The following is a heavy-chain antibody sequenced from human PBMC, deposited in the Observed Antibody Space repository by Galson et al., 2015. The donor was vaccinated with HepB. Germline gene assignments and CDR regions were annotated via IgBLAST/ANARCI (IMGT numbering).Heavy chain of an antibody. CDR1: GFALSSYA. Sequence: SLRLSCAASGFALSSYAMSWVRQAPGKGLEWVSAISGTDGSTYYADSVKGRFTISRDNSKNTLYLQMNSLRAEDTAVFYCAKAQFSTSWSSFNDWGQGTLVTVSS. J-gene: IGHJ4*02. V-gene: IGHV3-23*01. CDR3: AKAQFSTSWSSFND. CDR2: ISGTDGST. D-gene: IGHD6-13*01.